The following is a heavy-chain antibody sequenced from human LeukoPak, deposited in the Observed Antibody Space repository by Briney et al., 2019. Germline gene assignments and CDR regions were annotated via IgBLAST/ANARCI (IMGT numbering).Heavy chain of an antibody. V-gene: IGHV4-39*01. CDR2: IYYSGST. CDR3: ARPIKFDCSGGSCYGVPADAFDI. Sequence: SETLSLTCTVSGGSISSSSYYCGWIRQPPGKGLDWIGSIYYSGSTYYNPSLKSRVTISVDTSKNQFSLKLSSVTAADTAVYYCARPIKFDCSGGSCYGVPADAFDIRGQGTMVTVSS. D-gene: IGHD2-15*01. J-gene: IGHJ3*02. CDR1: GGSISSSSYY.